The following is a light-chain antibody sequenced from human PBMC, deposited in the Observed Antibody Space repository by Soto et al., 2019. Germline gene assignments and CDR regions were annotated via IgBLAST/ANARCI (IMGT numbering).Light chain of an antibody. CDR3: QQTFSLPRT. V-gene: IGKV1-39*01. J-gene: IGKJ1*01. Sequence: DIQMTQSPSSLSASGGDRVTITCRATQTVNTFSNWYQKKPGESPKVLLYGASNLQSEVPSRFTGGGSGTDFTLTINSLQPEDAATYYCQQTFSLPRTFGQGTKVEI. CDR1: QTVNTF. CDR2: GAS.